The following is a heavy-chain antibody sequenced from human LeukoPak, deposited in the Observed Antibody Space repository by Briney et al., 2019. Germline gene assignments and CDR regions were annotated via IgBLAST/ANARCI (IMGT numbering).Heavy chain of an antibody. CDR1: GITFSIYA. V-gene: IGHV3-23*01. CDR2: ISASGGST. J-gene: IGHJ4*02. D-gene: IGHD1-14*01. Sequence: GGSLRLSCAASGITFSIYAISWVRQATGKGLEWVSEISASGGSTYYADSVKGRFTISRDNSKNTLYLQINSLRAEDTAIYYCAPSLNRDYWGQGSLVTVSS. CDR3: APSLNRDY.